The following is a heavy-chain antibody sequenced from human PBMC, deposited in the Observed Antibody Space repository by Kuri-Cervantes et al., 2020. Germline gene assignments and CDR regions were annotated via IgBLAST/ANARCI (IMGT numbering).Heavy chain of an antibody. V-gene: IGHV4-34*01. CDR3: ARGPYYDILTGYYWYYYYYGTDV. CDR2: INHSGST. J-gene: IGHJ6*02. Sequence: GSLRLSCAVYGGSFSGYYWSWMRQPPGKGLEWIGEINHSGSTNYNPSLKSRVTISVDTSKNQFSLKLSSVTAADTAVYYCARGPYYDILTGYYWYYYYYGTDVWGQGTTVTVSS. D-gene: IGHD3-9*01. CDR1: GGSFSGYY.